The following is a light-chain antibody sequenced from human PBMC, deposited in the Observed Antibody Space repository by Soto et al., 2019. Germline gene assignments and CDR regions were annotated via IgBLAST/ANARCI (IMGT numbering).Light chain of an antibody. J-gene: IGKJ1*01. CDR2: GAS. CDR3: QQYNNWPRP. V-gene: IGKV3-15*01. Sequence: EIVMTQSPATLSVSPGEGATLSCRASQSFRSDLAWYLQKPGQAPRLLIYGASTRATGIPARFSGSGSETEFTLTISSLQSEDFSVYYFQQYNNWPRPFGQGTTVDIK. CDR1: QSFRSD.